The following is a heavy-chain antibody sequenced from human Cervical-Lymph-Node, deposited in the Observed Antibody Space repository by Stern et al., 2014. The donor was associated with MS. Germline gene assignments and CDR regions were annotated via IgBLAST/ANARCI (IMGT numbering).Heavy chain of an antibody. Sequence: VQLVQSGGGVVQPGRSLRLSCAASGFPFSSSGMPWVRQAPGTGLAWLAILYYDGNNGYYADSVKGRFTSARDNSKNTLYLQMNSLRAEDTAVYYCAREGGNTAEYFQHWGQGTLVTVSS. J-gene: IGHJ1*01. CDR1: GFPFSSSG. V-gene: IGHV3-33*01. D-gene: IGHD4-23*01. CDR2: LYYDGNNG. CDR3: AREGGNTAEYFQH.